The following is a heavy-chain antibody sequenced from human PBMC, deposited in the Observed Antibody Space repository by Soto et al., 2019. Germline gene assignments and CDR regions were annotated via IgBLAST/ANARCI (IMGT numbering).Heavy chain of an antibody. CDR3: ARDPVLITGYSYGSYYYYYGMDV. CDR2: ISYDGSNK. Sequence: QVQLVESGGGVVQPGRSLRLSCAASGFTFSSYGMHWVRQAPGKGLEWVAVISYDGSNKYYADSVKGRFTISRDNSKNTLYLQMNSLRAEDTAVYYCARDPVLITGYSYGSYYYYYGMDVWGQGTTVTVSS. D-gene: IGHD5-18*01. J-gene: IGHJ6*02. V-gene: IGHV3-30*03. CDR1: GFTFSSYG.